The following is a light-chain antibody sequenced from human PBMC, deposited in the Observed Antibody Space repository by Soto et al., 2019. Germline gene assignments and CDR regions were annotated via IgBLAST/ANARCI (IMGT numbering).Light chain of an antibody. V-gene: IGKV1-17*01. CDR2: QAS. CDR3: QQYSSHST. CDR1: QGIRND. J-gene: IGKJ1*01. Sequence: DIQMTQYQYSLSASVGDRVTITCRASQGIRNDLGWYQQKPGKAPKRLIYQASSLENGVPSRFSGSGSGTEFSLTISSLQPDDFATYYCQQYSSHSTFGQGTKVDIK.